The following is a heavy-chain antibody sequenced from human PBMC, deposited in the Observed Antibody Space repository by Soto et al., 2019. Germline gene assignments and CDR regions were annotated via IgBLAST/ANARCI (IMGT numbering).Heavy chain of an antibody. CDR3: ARQEIGRMVRGVIKNYYYYYGMDV. J-gene: IGHJ6*02. V-gene: IGHV4-34*01. D-gene: IGHD3-10*01. Sequence: PSETLSLTCAVYGGSSSGYYWSWIRQPPGKGLEWIGEINHSGSTNYNPSLKSRVTISADKSISTAYLQWSSLKASDTAMYYCARQEIGRMVRGVIKNYYYYYGMDVWGQGTTVTVSS. CDR1: GGSSSGYY. CDR2: INHSGST.